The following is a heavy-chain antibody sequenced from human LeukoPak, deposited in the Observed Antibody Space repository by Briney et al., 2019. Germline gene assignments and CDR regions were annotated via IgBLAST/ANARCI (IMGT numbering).Heavy chain of an antibody. J-gene: IGHJ4*02. CDR1: GGSFNTYA. CDR2: IIPLVGAT. V-gene: IGHV1-69*05. Sequence: SVKVSCRPAGGSFNTYAVTWVRKAPGQGLEWMGGIIPLVGATDYAQKFQGRVGMTTDEVTSTAYMELSSLTSEDTAVYFCLRYASYSRGSWGTANLNYWGQGTLVTVSP. D-gene: IGHD1-26*01. CDR3: LRYASYSRGSWGTANLNY.